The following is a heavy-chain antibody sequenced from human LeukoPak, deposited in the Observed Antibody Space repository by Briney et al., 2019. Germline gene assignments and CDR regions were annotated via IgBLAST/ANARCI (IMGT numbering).Heavy chain of an antibody. J-gene: IGHJ4*02. D-gene: IGHD3-22*01. Sequence: GASVKVSCKASGYTFTSYYMHWVRQAPGQGLEWMGIINPSGGSTSYAQKFQGRVTMTRDMSTSTVYMELSSLRSEDTAVYYCARAYYYDSSGYQPFDYWGQGTLVTVSS. CDR3: ARAYYYDSSGYQPFDY. CDR2: INPSGGST. CDR1: GYTFTSYY. V-gene: IGHV1-46*01.